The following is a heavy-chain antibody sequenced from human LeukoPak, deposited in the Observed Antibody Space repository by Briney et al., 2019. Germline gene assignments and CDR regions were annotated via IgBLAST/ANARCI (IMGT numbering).Heavy chain of an antibody. CDR2: ISSGSTYK. CDR1: GFTFNIYT. J-gene: IGHJ4*02. CDR3: ARNGGNSDFDY. Sequence: GGSLRLSCAASGFTFNIYTMNWVRQAPGKGLEWVSSISSGSTYKYYADSVKGRFPISRDNAKNSLYLQMNSLRAEDTALYYCARNGGNSDFDYWGQGTLVTVSS. D-gene: IGHD4-23*01. V-gene: IGHV3-21*01.